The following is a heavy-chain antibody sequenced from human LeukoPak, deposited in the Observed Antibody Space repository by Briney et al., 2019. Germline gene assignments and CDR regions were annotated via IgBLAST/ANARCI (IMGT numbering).Heavy chain of an antibody. CDR1: GGAFSSYA. CDR2: MNPNSGNT. V-gene: IGHV1-8*02. D-gene: IGHD4-17*01. Sequence: ASVNVSCTASGGAFSSYAISWVRQATGQGLEWMGWMNPNSGNTGYAQKFQGRVTMTRNTSISTAYMELSSLRSEDTAVYYCARAGGYGDYGAASYWGQGTLVTVSS. CDR3: ARAGGYGDYGAASY. J-gene: IGHJ4*02.